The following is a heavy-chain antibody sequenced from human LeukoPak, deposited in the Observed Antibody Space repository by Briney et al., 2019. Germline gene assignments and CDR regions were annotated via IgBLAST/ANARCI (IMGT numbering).Heavy chain of an antibody. CDR2: INHSGST. CDR3: ARGRRGIGYCSSTSCHENYYYYMDV. J-gene: IGHJ6*03. Sequence: SETLSLTCAVYGGSFSGYYWSWIRPPPGKGLEWIGEINHSGSTNYNPSLKSRVTISVDTSKNQFSLKLSAVTAADTAVYYCARGRRGIGYCSSTSCHENYYYYMDVWGKGTTVTVSS. V-gene: IGHV4-34*01. CDR1: GGSFSGYY. D-gene: IGHD2-2*01.